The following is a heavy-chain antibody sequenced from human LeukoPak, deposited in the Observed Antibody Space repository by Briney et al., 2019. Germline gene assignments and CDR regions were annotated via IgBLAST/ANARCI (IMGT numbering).Heavy chain of an antibody. V-gene: IGHV5-51*01. CDR2: IYPGDSDT. D-gene: IGHD6-13*01. J-gene: IGHJ4*02. CDR3: ASSSSRNLDFDY. Sequence: GESLQISCKGSGYIFTSYWIGWVRQLPGKGLEWMGIIYPGDSDTRYSPSFQGQVTISADKSISTAYLQWSSLKASDTAMYYCASSSSRNLDFDYWGQGTLVTVSS. CDR1: GYIFTSYW.